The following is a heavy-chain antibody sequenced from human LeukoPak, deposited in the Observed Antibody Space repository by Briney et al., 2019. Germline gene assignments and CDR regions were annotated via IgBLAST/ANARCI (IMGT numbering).Heavy chain of an antibody. D-gene: IGHD1-14*01. V-gene: IGHV4-34*01. CDR2: INHSGST. CDR1: GGSFSGYY. J-gene: IGHJ6*03. CDR3: ARDRKYYYHMDV. Sequence: PSETLSLTCAVYGGSFSGYYWSWIRQPPGKGLEWIGEINHSGSTNYNPSPKSRVTISVDTSKNQFSLNLTSLTAADTAVYYCARDRKYYYHMDVWGKGTTVTVSS.